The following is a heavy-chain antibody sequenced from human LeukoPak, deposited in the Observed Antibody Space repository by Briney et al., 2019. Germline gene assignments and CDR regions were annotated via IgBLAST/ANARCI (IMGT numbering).Heavy chain of an antibody. Sequence: GGSLRLSCAASGFTSSGYSMNWVRQAPGKGLEWVSSISSSSSYIYYADSVKGRFTISRDNAKNSLYLQMNSLRAEDTAVYYCATQPKPSMYIAAAVTDYWGQGTLVTVSS. CDR1: GFTSSGYS. J-gene: IGHJ4*02. CDR2: ISSSSSYI. CDR3: ATQPKPSMYIAAAVTDY. D-gene: IGHD6-13*01. V-gene: IGHV3-21*01.